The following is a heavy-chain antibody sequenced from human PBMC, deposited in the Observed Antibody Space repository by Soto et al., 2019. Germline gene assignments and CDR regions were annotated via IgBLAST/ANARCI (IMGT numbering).Heavy chain of an antibody. CDR3: AKDRDYPRDYFQY. CDR2: ISANGQGI. Sequence: EVQLLESGGGLVQPGGSLRLSCAASGFTFNNYAMSWVRQAPGKGLEWVSAISANGQGIYYADSVKGRFIISRDNSKNTVFLHMDSLTAEDTAVYYCAKDRDYPRDYFQYWGQGTLVTVSS. J-gene: IGHJ4*02. V-gene: IGHV3-23*01. CDR1: GFTFNNYA. D-gene: IGHD3-10*01.